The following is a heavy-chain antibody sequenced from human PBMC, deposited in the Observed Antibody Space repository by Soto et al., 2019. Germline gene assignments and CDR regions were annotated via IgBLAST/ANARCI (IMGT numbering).Heavy chain of an antibody. Sequence: GASVKVSCKASGGTFSSYAISWVRQAPGQGLEWMGGIIPIFGTANYAQKFQGRVTITADESTSTAYMELSSLRSEDTAVYYCATLYCTNGVCYDRYFDYWGQGTLVTVS. CDR2: IIPIFGTA. CDR3: ATLYCTNGVCYDRYFDY. J-gene: IGHJ4*02. V-gene: IGHV1-69*13. D-gene: IGHD2-8*01. CDR1: GGTFSSYA.